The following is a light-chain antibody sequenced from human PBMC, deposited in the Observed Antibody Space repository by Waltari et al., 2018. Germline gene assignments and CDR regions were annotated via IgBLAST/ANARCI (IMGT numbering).Light chain of an antibody. J-gene: IGLJ2*01. V-gene: IGLV2-14*03. Sequence: QSALTQPASASGSPSQSITLSCSGTSHDSGAYSYVTWYHQRPGKVPKLIIYDLTERPSGVSNRFSGSKSGSTASLTVSGLQAEDEGLFYCSAYTSRGTLKFGGGTRVTVL. CDR1: SHDSGAYSY. CDR3: SAYTSRGTLK. CDR2: DLT.